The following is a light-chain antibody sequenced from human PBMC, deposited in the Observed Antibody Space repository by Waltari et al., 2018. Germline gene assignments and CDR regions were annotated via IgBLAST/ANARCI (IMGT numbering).Light chain of an antibody. V-gene: IGLV2-23*02. Sequence: QSALTQPASVSGSPGQSITISCTGPSSDVGSYHLVSWYQQHPGKAPTLVIYEVSKRPSGVCNRCAGSKSGNAASLTISGLQAEDEAGYYCCSYAGSTTDWVFGGGTKLTVL. CDR3: CSYAGSTTDWV. CDR2: EVS. J-gene: IGLJ3*02. CDR1: SSDVGSYHL.